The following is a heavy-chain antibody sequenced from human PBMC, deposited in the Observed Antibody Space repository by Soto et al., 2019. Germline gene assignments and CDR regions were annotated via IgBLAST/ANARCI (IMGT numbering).Heavy chain of an antibody. Sequence: QVQLVQSGAEVKKPGASVKVPCKASGYTFTSYDINWVRQAPGEGLEWMGWMNPNSGDTEFAQKFQGRVTLTRNTPIRTAYMELSSLTSEDTAVYYCTRRGYGYGDQSDAFDIWGQGTVVIVS. CDR3: TRRGYGYGDQSDAFDI. J-gene: IGHJ3*02. D-gene: IGHD4-17*01. CDR1: GYTFTSYD. CDR2: MNPNSGDT. V-gene: IGHV1-8*01.